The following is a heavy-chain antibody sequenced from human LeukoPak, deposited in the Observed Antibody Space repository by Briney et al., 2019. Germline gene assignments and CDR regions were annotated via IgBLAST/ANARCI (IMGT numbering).Heavy chain of an antibody. Sequence: GGSPRLSCAASGFTFSSYWMSWVRQAPGKGLEWVANIKQDGSEKYYVDSVKGRFTISRDNAKNSLYLQMNSLRAEDTAVYYCARAADTAMVVSWFDPWGQGTLVTVSS. D-gene: IGHD5-18*01. CDR2: IKQDGSEK. CDR1: GFTFSSYW. J-gene: IGHJ5*02. V-gene: IGHV3-7*03. CDR3: ARAADTAMVVSWFDP.